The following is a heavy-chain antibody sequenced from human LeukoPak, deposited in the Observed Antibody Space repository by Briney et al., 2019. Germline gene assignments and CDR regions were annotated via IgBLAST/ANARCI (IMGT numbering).Heavy chain of an antibody. Sequence: SETLSLTCTVSGGSISSSDYYWSWIRQPPGKGLEWIGYIYYSGSTYYNPSLKSRVTISVDTSKNQFSLKLSSVTAADTAVYYCARGGSIAAAGTGMGLDYWGQGTLVTVSS. CDR2: IYYSGST. CDR1: GGSISSSDYY. J-gene: IGHJ4*02. V-gene: IGHV4-30-4*08. D-gene: IGHD6-13*01. CDR3: ARGGSIAAAGTGMGLDY.